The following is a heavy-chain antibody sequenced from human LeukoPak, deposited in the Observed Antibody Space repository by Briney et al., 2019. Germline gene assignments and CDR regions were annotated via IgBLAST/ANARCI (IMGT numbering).Heavy chain of an antibody. CDR1: GFTFDDYG. V-gene: IGHV3-20*04. J-gene: IGHJ4*02. D-gene: IGHD2-2*01. CDR2: INWNGGST. Sequence: GGSLRLSCAASGFTFDDYGMSWVRQAPGKGLEWVSGINWNGGSTGYADSVKGRFTISRDNSKNTLYLQMNSLRAEDTAVYYCAKIGYCSSTSCLRATLYFDYWGQGTLVTVSS. CDR3: AKIGYCSSTSCLRATLYFDY.